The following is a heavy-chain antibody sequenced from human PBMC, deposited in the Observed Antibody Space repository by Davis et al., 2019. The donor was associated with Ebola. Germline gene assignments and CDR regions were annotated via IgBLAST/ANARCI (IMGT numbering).Heavy chain of an antibody. V-gene: IGHV4-59*01. J-gene: IGHJ4*02. CDR1: GGSISGYY. CDR2: IYYRGST. D-gene: IGHD1-1*01. CDR3: ARDQRGLGAFDY. Sequence: PSETLSLTCTVSGGSISGYYWSWIRQPPGAGLEWIGYIYYRGSTNYNPSLKSRVTLSVDTSKNQFSLKLRSVTAADTAVYYCARDQRGLGAFDYWGQGTLVSVSS.